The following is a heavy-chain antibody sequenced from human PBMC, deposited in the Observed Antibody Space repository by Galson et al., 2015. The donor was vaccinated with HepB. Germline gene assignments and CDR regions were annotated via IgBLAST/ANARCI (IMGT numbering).Heavy chain of an antibody. CDR3: ARDMVRGVMGY. V-gene: IGHV3-66*02. Sequence: SLRLSCAASGFTVSSNYVSWVRQAPGKGLEWVSVIYSGGSTYYADSVKGRFTISRDNSKNTLYLQMNSLRAEDTAVYYCARDMVRGVMGYWGQGTLVTVSS. CDR2: IYSGGST. J-gene: IGHJ4*02. CDR1: GFTVSSNY. D-gene: IGHD3-10*01.